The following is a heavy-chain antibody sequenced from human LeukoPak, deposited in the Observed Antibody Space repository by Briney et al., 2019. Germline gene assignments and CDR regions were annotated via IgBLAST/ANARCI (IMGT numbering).Heavy chain of an antibody. CDR1: GYTLTELS. J-gene: IGHJ4*02. CDR2: FDPEDGET. D-gene: IGHD3-9*01. Sequence: ASVKVSCKVSGYTLTELSMHWVRQAPGKGLEWMGGFDPEDGETIYAQKFQGRVTMTEDTSTDTAYMELSSLRSEDTAVYYCASRYDILTGYTYWGQGTLVTVSS. V-gene: IGHV1-24*01. CDR3: ASRYDILTGYTY.